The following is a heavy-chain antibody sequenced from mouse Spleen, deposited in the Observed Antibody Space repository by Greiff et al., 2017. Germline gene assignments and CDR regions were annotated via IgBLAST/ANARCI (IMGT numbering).Heavy chain of an antibody. Sequence: EVKLMESGGGLVQPGGSLSLSCAASGFTFTDYYMSWVRQPPGKALEWLGFIRNKANGYTTEYSASVKGRFTISRDNSQSILYLQMNALRAEDSATYYCARGLGRGYYFDYWGQGTTLTVSS. V-gene: IGHV7-3*01. D-gene: IGHD4-1*01. CDR1: GFTFTDYY. CDR3: ARGLGRGYYFDY. CDR2: IRNKANGYTT. J-gene: IGHJ2*01.